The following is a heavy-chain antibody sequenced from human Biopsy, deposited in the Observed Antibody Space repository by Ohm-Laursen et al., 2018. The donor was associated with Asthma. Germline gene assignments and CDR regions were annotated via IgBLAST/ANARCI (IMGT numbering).Heavy chain of an antibody. J-gene: IGHJ4*02. V-gene: IGHV3-30*18. Sequence: SLRLSCAASGFVFRSHAMHWVRQAPGKGLEWVAVVSYDGGVVHYADSMKGRFTISRDNAKSTLYLLMNRLRTDDTAVYFCAKRRGYSDLTDFDHWGQGTLVTVSS. CDR2: VSYDGGVV. D-gene: IGHD3-3*01. CDR3: AKRRGYSDLTDFDH. CDR1: GFVFRSHA.